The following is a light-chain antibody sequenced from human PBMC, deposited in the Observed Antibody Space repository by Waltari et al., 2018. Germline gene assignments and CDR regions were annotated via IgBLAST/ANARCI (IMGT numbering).Light chain of an antibody. J-gene: IGLJ2*01. CDR1: HTGSKS. V-gene: IGLV3-21*03. CDR2: GDS. Sequence: SYVLTQPPSVSVAPGKTARITCGGDHTGSKSVHWYQQKPGQAPVLVVQGDSDRPSGIPERFSGSNSGNTATLTISWVEAGDEADYYCEVWDTISDQVVFGGGTKLTVL. CDR3: EVWDTISDQVV.